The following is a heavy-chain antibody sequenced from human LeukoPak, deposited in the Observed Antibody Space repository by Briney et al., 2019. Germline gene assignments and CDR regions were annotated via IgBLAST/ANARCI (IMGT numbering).Heavy chain of an antibody. Sequence: PSETLSLTCTVSSDSISSYYWSWIRQPPGKGLEWIGEINHSGSTNYNPSLKSRVTISVDTSKNQFSLKLSSVTAADTAVYYCARGRDYDILTGYYIFDYWGQGTLVTVSS. J-gene: IGHJ4*02. CDR2: INHSGST. CDR3: ARGRDYDILTGYYIFDY. V-gene: IGHV4-34*01. CDR1: SDSISSYY. D-gene: IGHD3-9*01.